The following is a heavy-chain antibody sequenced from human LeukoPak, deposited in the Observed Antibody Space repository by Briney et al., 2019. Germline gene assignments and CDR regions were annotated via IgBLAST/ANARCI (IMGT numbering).Heavy chain of an antibody. Sequence: PETLSLTCSVSSGSISFHYWSWIRQPPGKGLEWLGFIYYSGTTRYNPSLRGRVTMSADTSKNHFSLKLTSVTAADTAVYYCARLLNNDRSGDPDTFDIWGQGTMVTVSS. CDR3: ARLLNNDRSGDPDTFDI. CDR1: SGSISFHY. CDR2: IYYSGTT. D-gene: IGHD3-22*01. V-gene: IGHV4-59*11. J-gene: IGHJ3*02.